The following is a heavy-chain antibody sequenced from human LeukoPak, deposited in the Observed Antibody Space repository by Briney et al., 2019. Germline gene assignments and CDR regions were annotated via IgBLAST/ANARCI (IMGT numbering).Heavy chain of an antibody. J-gene: IGHJ4*02. CDR2: IKQDGSEK. CDR1: GFTFSSYW. D-gene: IGHD3-22*01. CDR3: ARDLYDSSPGV. Sequence: PGGSLRLSCAASGFTFSSYWMSWVRQAPGKGLEWVANIKQDGSEKYYVDSVKGRFTISRDNAKNSLYLQMNRLKAEATAVYYCARDLYDSSPGVWGQGTLVTVSS. V-gene: IGHV3-7*01.